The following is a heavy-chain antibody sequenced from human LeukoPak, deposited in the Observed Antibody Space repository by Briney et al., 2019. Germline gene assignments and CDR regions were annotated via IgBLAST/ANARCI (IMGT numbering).Heavy chain of an antibody. CDR3: ARHGTYCSSTSCYSDAFHI. CDR1: GGSISSSSYY. Sequence: PSETLSLTCTVSGGSISSSSYYWGWIRQPPGKGLEWIGNIYYSGSTYYNPSLKSRVTISVDTSKNQFSLKLSSVTAADTAVYYCARHGTYCSSTSCYSDAFHIWGQGTMVTVSS. D-gene: IGHD2-2*01. CDR2: IYYSGST. J-gene: IGHJ3*02. V-gene: IGHV4-39*01.